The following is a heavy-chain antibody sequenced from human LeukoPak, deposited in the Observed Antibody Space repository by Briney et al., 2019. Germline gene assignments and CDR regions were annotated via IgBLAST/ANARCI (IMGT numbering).Heavy chain of an antibody. V-gene: IGHV3-30*04. CDR1: GFTFSSCA. Sequence: PGGSLRLSCAASGFTFSSCAMHWVRQAPGKGLEWVAVISYDGSNKYFADSVKGRFTISRDNSKNALYLQMNSLRAEDTAVYYCARGTPTTRDFDYWGQGTLVTVSS. D-gene: IGHD4-11*01. J-gene: IGHJ4*02. CDR2: ISYDGSNK. CDR3: ARGTPTTRDFDY.